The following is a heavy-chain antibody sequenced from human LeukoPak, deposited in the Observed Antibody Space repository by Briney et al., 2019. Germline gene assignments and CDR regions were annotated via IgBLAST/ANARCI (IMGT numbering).Heavy chain of an antibody. CDR1: GGTFSSYA. V-gene: IGHV1-69*04. Sequence: AASVKVSCKASGGTFSSYAISWVRQAPGQGLEWMGRIIPILGIANYAQKPQGRVTMTTDTSTSTAYMELRSLRSDDTAVYYCARVINWGSRNNWFDPWGQGTLVTVSS. D-gene: IGHD7-27*01. CDR2: IIPILGIA. J-gene: IGHJ5*02. CDR3: ARVINWGSRNNWFDP.